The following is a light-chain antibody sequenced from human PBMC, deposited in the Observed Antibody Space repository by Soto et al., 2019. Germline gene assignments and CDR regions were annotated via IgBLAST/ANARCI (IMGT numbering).Light chain of an antibody. CDR1: QTVSITY. J-gene: IGKJ5*01. Sequence: VLTQSPGTLSLSPWESATLSCRASQTVSITYLTWYQQKPGQAPRLLIFDASKRATGIPDRFSGSGSGRDFTLTISGLEPEDFAVYYCQQYGSSPLISFGQGTRLEIK. CDR2: DAS. CDR3: QQYGSSPLIS. V-gene: IGKV3-20*01.